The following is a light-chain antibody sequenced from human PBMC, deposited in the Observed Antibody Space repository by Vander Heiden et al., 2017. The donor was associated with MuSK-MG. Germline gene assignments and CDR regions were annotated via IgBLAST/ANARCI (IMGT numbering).Light chain of an antibody. J-gene: IGLJ2*01. CDR1: SSNIGRDS. V-gene: IGLV1-44*01. CDR3: AAWDDSLRGVV. Sequence: QSVLPRPPPESGAPGQRVTISCSGTSSNIGRDSLSWYQHLPGTAPKLLIYSFNQRPSGVPARFSGSKSGTSASLAISGLQSEDEADYYCAAWDDSLRGVVFGGGTKVTVL. CDR2: SFN.